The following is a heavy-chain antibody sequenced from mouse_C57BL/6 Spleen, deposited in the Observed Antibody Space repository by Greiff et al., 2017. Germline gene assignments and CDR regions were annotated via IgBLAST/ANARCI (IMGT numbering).Heavy chain of an antibody. Sequence: QVQLQQSGPELVKPGASVKISCKASGYAFSSSWMNWVKQRPGKGLEWIGRIYPGDGDTNYNGKFKGKATLTADKSSSTAYMQLSSLTSEDSAVYFCATYYGSSGGLDYWGQGTTLTVSS. D-gene: IGHD1-1*01. CDR3: ATYYGSSGGLDY. J-gene: IGHJ2*01. CDR2: IYPGDGDT. V-gene: IGHV1-82*01. CDR1: GYAFSSSW.